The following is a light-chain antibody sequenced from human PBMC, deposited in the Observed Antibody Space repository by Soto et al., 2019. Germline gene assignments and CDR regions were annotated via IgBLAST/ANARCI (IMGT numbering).Light chain of an antibody. CDR2: DAS. J-gene: IGKJ1*01. CDR1: QSIGTW. CDR3: QQYSDSSGA. Sequence: DIQVTQSPSTLSASVGDGVTITCGASQSIGTWLAWYQQKPGKAPKLLIFDASTLESEVPSRFSGSGSGTDFTLTISSLQPDDFATYYCQQYSDSSGAFGQGTRVDIK. V-gene: IGKV1-5*01.